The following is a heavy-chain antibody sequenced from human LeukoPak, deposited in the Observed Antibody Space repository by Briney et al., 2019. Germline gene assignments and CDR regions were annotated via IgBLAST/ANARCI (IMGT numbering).Heavy chain of an antibody. CDR1: GDSISSNIW. J-gene: IGHJ4*02. CDR3: ARQPIVVVMRCGFDY. V-gene: IGHV4-39*01. Sequence: SETLSLTCAVSGDSISSNIWWSWVRQPPGKGLEWIGSIYYSGSTYYNPSLKSRVTISVDTSKNQFSLKLSSVTAADTAVYYCARQPIVVVMRCGFDYWGQGTLVTVSS. D-gene: IGHD3-22*01. CDR2: IYYSGST.